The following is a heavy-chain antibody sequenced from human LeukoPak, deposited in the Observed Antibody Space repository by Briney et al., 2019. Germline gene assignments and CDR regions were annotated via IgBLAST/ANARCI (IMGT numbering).Heavy chain of an antibody. CDR3: ARSILTAYNCFDP. V-gene: IGHV4-61*02. CDR2: IYTSGST. D-gene: IGHD3-9*01. CDR1: GGSISSGSCY. Sequence: PSETLSLTCTVSGGSISSGSCYWSWIRQPAGKGLEWIGRIYTSGSTKYNPSLKSRVTISVDTSKNQFSLKLSSVTAADTAVYYCARSILTAYNCFDPWGQGTLVTVSS. J-gene: IGHJ5*02.